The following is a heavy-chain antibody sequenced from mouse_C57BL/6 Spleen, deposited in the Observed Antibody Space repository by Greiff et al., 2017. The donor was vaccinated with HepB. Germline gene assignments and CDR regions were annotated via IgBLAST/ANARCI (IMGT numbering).Heavy chain of an antibody. CDR2: INPNNGGT. D-gene: IGHD3-1*01. CDR1: GYTFTDYY. Sequence: VQLQQSGPELVKPGASVKISCKASGYTFTDYYMNWVKQSHGKSLEWIGDINPNNGGTSYNQKFKGKATLTVDKSSSTAYMELRSLTSEDSAVYYCAPVARAFDYWGQGTTLTVSS. V-gene: IGHV1-26*01. J-gene: IGHJ2*01. CDR3: APVARAFDY.